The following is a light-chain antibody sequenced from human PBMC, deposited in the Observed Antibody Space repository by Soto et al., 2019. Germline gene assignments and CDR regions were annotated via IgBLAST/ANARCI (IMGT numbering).Light chain of an antibody. CDR1: KSVSSSY. CDR3: HQYCSSTWT. J-gene: IGKJ1*01. Sequence: EIVLTQSPGTLSLSPGERSTLSCSAIKSVSSSYLAWYQQKHGQAPSLLIYDASTRATGILDQISGSGSVTDFPLPISRLEPVDFAVYYCHQYCSSTWTFGQGTSVEIK. V-gene: IGKV3-20*01. CDR2: DAS.